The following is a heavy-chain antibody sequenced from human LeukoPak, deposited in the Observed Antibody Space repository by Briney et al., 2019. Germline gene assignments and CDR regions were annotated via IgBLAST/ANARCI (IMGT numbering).Heavy chain of an antibody. CDR2: INHSGST. CDR3: ARDSHLGPTDY. Sequence: SETLSLTCAVYGTSFSGYYWSWIRQPPGKGLEWIGEINHSGSTNYNPSLKSRVTISVDTSKNQFSLKLSTVTAADTAVYYCARDSHLGPTDYWGQGTLVTVSS. J-gene: IGHJ4*02. CDR1: GTSFSGYY. V-gene: IGHV4-34*01.